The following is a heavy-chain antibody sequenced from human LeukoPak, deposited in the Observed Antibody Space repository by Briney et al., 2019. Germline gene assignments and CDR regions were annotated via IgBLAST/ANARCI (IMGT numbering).Heavy chain of an antibody. D-gene: IGHD2-2*01. CDR3: GRGGYDMYD. Sequence: GGSLRLSCAASGFTFSSYGMHWVRQAPGKGLEWVAVISYVGNNKYHADSVKGRFTISRDNSRNILYLQINSLRAEDTAVYYCGRGGYDMYDWGQGTTVSVSS. CDR1: GFTFSSYG. CDR2: ISYVGNNK. V-gene: IGHV3-30*03. J-gene: IGHJ6*02.